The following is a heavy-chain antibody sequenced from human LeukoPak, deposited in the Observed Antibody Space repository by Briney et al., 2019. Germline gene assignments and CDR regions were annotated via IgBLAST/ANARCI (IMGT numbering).Heavy chain of an antibody. Sequence: VASVKVSCKASGGTFSGYAISWVRQAPGQGLEWMGGIIPIFGTANYAQKFQGRVTITTDESTSTAYMELSSLRSEDTAVYYCARAETGLRFLEWFAYWGQGTLVTVSS. CDR2: IIPIFGTA. V-gene: IGHV1-69*05. CDR3: ARAETGLRFLEWFAY. CDR1: GGTFSGYA. D-gene: IGHD3-3*01. J-gene: IGHJ4*02.